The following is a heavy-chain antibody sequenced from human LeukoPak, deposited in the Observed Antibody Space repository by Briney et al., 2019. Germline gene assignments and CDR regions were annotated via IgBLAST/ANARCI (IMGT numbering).Heavy chain of an antibody. CDR1: GGSISSYY. CDR3: ASQGHHGKIVGTTLSYFYMDV. J-gene: IGHJ6*03. D-gene: IGHD1-26*01. Sequence: PSETLSPTCTVSGGSISSYYWSWIRQPPGKGLEWIGYIYYSGSTNYNPSLKSRVTISVDTSKNQFSLKLSSVTAADTAFYYCASQGHHGKIVGTTLSYFYMDVWGKGTTVTVSS. CDR2: IYYSGST. V-gene: IGHV4-59*12.